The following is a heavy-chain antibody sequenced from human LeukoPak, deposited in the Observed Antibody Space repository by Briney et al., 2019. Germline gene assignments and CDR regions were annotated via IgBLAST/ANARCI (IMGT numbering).Heavy chain of an antibody. CDR3: ARHRSSGWSAIDY. J-gene: IGHJ4*02. CDR1: GGSFSGYY. V-gene: IGHV4-34*01. CDR2: INHSGST. D-gene: IGHD6-19*01. Sequence: SETLSLTCAVCGGSFSGYYWSWIRQPPGKGLEWIGEINHSGSTNYNPSLKSRVTISVDTSKNQFSLKLSSVTAADTAVYYCARHRSSGWSAIDYWGQGTLVTVSS.